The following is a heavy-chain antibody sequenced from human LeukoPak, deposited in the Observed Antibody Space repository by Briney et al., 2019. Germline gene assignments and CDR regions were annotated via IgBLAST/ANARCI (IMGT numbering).Heavy chain of an antibody. D-gene: IGHD6-19*01. CDR2: INHSGST. CDR3: ARASSYSNDWYAGFLDY. Sequence: SETLSLTCAVYGGSFSGYYWSWIRQPPGKGLEWIGEINHSGSTNYNPSLKSRVTISVDTSKNQFSLRVSSVTAADTAVYYCARASSYSNDWYAGFLDYWGQGTLVTVSS. V-gene: IGHV4-34*01. CDR1: GGSFSGYY. J-gene: IGHJ4*02.